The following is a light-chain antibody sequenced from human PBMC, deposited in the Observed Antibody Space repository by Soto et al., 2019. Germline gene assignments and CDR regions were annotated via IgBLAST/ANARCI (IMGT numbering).Light chain of an antibody. Sequence: QSALTQPASVSGSPGQSITISCTGTSRDVGLYNLVSWYQQHPGRAPKLMISEGTKRPSSVSPRFSGSRSGNTASLTISGLQPEDGADYYCSSYAGGVTFVVFGGGTQLTAL. J-gene: IGLJ2*01. CDR2: EGT. V-gene: IGLV2-23*01. CDR3: SSYAGGVTFVV. CDR1: SRDVGLYNL.